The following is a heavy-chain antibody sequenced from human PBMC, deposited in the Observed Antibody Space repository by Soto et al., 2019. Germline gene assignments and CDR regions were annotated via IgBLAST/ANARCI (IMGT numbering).Heavy chain of an antibody. D-gene: IGHD3-10*01. Sequence: NPSETLSLTCAVYGGSFSGYYWSWIRQPPGKGLEWIGEINHSGSTNYNPSLKSRVTISVDTSKNQFSLKLSSVTAADTAVYYCARNEYYGSGSYYSFYYYYGMDVWGQGTTVTVSS. J-gene: IGHJ6*02. CDR1: GGSFSGYY. CDR3: ARNEYYGSGSYYSFYYYYGMDV. V-gene: IGHV4-34*01. CDR2: INHSGST.